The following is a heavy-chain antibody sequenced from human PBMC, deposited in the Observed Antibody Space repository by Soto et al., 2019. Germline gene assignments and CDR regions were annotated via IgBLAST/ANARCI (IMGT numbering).Heavy chain of an antibody. J-gene: IGHJ3*02. D-gene: IGHD2-8*01. CDR3: TRVRIDAEESVRLFDI. V-gene: IGHV3-72*01. CDR1: GFTFSDHY. Sequence: EVQLVESGGGVVQPGGSLRLSCAASGFTFSDHYMDWVRQAPGKGLEWVGRIRNKANSYSTQYTASVKGRFTISQEDSKTSLWLQMDRQKTEDTAVYYCTRVRIDAEESVRLFDIWGQGTVVAVPS. CDR2: IRNKANSYST.